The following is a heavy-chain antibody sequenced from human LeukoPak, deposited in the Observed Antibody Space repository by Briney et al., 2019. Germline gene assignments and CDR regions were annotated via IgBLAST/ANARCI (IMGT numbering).Heavy chain of an antibody. CDR2: IYYSGST. V-gene: IGHV4-59*01. D-gene: IGHD6-13*01. Sequence: LEWIGYIYYSGSTNYNPSLKSRVTISVDTSKNQFSLKLSSVTAADTAVYYCARSAAGPFDYWGQGTLXTV. J-gene: IGHJ4*02. CDR3: ARSAAGPFDY.